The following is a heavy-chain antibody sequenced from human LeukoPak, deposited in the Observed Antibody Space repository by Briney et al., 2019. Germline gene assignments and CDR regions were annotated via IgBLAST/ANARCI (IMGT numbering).Heavy chain of an antibody. D-gene: IGHD2-15*01. Sequence: SETLSLTCTVSGGSISSYYWSWIRQPPGKGLEWIGYIYYSGSTNYNPSLMSRVTISVDTSKNQFSLKLSSVTAADTAVYYCARHESFVVVAATPGWFDPWGQGTLVTVSS. V-gene: IGHV4-59*08. CDR1: GGSISSYY. CDR2: IYYSGST. J-gene: IGHJ5*02. CDR3: ARHESFVVVAATPGWFDP.